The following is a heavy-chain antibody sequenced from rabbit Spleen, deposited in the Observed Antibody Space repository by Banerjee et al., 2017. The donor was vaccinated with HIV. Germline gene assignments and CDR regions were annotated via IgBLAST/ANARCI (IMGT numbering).Heavy chain of an antibody. CDR3: ARDLDDVIGWNFGW. D-gene: IGHD4-1*01. CDR1: GIDFSNYFY. Sequence: QQQLEESGGGLVKPGGTLTLTCKASGIDFSNYFYMCWVRQAPGKGLELIACIYTTTGSTWYASWVNGRFTISRGTSLNTVDLKMTSLTAADTATYFCARDLDDVIGWNFGWWGQGTLVTVS. V-gene: IGHV1S43*01. J-gene: IGHJ4*01. CDR2: IYTTTGST.